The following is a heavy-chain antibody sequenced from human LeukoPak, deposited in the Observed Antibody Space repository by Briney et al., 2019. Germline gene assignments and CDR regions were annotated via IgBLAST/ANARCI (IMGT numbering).Heavy chain of an antibody. D-gene: IGHD3-3*01. V-gene: IGHV3-7*01. J-gene: IGHJ4*02. CDR2: INHDGSEE. Sequence: PGGSLRLSCGASGFTFSTYWMSWVRQAPGKGLEWVATINHDGSEEYYVDSMKGRFTISRDNAKNALYLQMNSLRAEDTAVYYCVRGVRYDFWSGYYPPPYYFDYWGQGTLVTVSS. CDR3: VRGVRYDFWSGYYPPPYYFDY. CDR1: GFTFSTYW.